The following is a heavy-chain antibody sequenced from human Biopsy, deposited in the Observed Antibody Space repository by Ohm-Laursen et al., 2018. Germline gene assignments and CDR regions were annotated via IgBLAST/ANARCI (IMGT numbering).Heavy chain of an antibody. J-gene: IGHJ4*02. CDR3: ALAAAQTVTHFDY. CDR1: GFTFSSYG. CDR2: ISGNSDII. Sequence: SLRLSCAAPGFTFSSYGMSWVRQAPGKGVEWVSTISGNSDIIYDTDSVKGRFTISRDNSKNTLYLQMNSLRADDTAVYYCALAAAQTVTHFDYWGQGTLVTVSS. D-gene: IGHD4-17*01. V-gene: IGHV3-23*01.